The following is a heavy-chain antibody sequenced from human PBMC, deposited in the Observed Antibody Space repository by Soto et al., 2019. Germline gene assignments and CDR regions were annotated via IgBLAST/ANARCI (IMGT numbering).Heavy chain of an antibody. CDR2: IYYSGST. J-gene: IGHJ4*02. Sequence: SETLSLTCTVSGGSISSGGYYWSWIRQHPGKGLEWIGYIYYSGSTYYNPSLKSRVTISVDTSKNQFSLKLSSVTAADTAVYYCASLGYYYGSGRYEGWGQGTLVTVSS. CDR1: GGSISSGGYY. CDR3: ASLGYYYGSGRYEG. D-gene: IGHD3-10*01. V-gene: IGHV4-31*03.